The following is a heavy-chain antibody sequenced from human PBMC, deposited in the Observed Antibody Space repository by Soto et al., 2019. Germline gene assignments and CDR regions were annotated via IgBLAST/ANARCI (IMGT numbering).Heavy chain of an antibody. J-gene: IGHJ3*02. Sequence: RASVKVSCKASGYTFDNYALHWVRQAPGRRLEWMGWIHAGNGYAKYSQRFQGRLTITRDTSASTVHMDMSSLRSEDTAVYFCARVQYSGYDFKLAYDIWGQGTKVTVSS. CDR3: ARVQYSGYDFKLAYDI. CDR1: GYTFDNYA. V-gene: IGHV1-3*01. D-gene: IGHD5-12*01. CDR2: IHAGNGYA.